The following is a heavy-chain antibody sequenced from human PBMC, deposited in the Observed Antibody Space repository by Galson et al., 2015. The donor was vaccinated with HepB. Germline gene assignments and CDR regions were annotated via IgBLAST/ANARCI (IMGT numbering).Heavy chain of an antibody. CDR1: GYTFTSYE. CDR3: ARLTYNGAWSPYGY. V-gene: IGHV1-8*01. J-gene: IGHJ4*02. CDR2: MNPKSGNT. D-gene: IGHD6-19*01. Sequence: SVKVSCKASGYTFTSYEINWVRQATGHGLEWMGWMNPKSGNTGSPQKFQGRFTMTRDTSTSTAYMELRSLRSDDTAVYYCARLTYNGAWSPYGYWGQGTVVSVSS.